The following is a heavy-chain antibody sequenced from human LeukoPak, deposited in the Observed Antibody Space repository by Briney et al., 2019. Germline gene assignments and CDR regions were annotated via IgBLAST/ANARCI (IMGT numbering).Heavy chain of an antibody. D-gene: IGHD5-24*01. CDR1: GFNFGDSR. CDR2: VNQDGTEK. Sequence: PGGSLRLSCAASGFNFGDSRMTWVRQAPGKGLQWVANVNQDGTEKHFLDSVEGRFTISRDNGKNLVSLQMNSLRDEDTAVYYCARADRDGNKRFLDWGQGTLVTVSS. CDR3: ARADRDGNKRFLD. J-gene: IGHJ4*02. V-gene: IGHV3-7*04.